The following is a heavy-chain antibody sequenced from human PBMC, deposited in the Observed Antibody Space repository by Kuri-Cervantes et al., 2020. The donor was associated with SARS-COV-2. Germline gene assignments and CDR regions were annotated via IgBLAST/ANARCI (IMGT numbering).Heavy chain of an antibody. CDR2: IRSKAYGGTT. D-gene: IGHD3-3*01. V-gene: IGHV3-49*04. CDR3: TRNDFWSGHYFDY. J-gene: IGHJ4*02. Sequence: GGSLRLSCTASGFTFGDYAMSWVRQAPGKGLEWVGFIRSKAYGGTTEYAASVKGRFTISRDDPKSIAYLQMNSLKTEDTAVYYCTRNDFWSGHYFDYWGQGTLVTVSS. CDR1: GFTFGDYA.